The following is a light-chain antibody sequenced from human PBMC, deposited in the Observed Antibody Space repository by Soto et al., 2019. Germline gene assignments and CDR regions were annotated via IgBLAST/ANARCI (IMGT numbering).Light chain of an antibody. CDR2: GAS. Sequence: EIVMTQSPATLSVSPGARAPLSCRASQSVHSNLAWYQQHPGQAPRLLIYGASTRATGVTARFSGSGSVTEFTLTITSLQSEDFAVYYCQQYNNWPLTFGQGTRLEIK. J-gene: IGKJ5*01. V-gene: IGKV3-15*01. CDR1: QSVHSN. CDR3: QQYNNWPLT.